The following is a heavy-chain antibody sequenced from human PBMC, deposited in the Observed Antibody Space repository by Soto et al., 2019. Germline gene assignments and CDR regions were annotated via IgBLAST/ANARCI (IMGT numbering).Heavy chain of an antibody. CDR3: ARSLVNGTYEAFDI. Sequence: EVYLAQSGAEVKKSGESLKISCKGSGYNFNRYWIGWVRQMPGKGLEWMGVIYPGDSDTRYSPSLQGQVTISADKSSSAAYLQWSSLQASDTATYYCARSLVNGTYEAFDIWGQGTMVTVSS. CDR1: GYNFNRYW. D-gene: IGHD6-13*01. J-gene: IGHJ3*02. CDR2: IYPGDSDT. V-gene: IGHV5-51*03.